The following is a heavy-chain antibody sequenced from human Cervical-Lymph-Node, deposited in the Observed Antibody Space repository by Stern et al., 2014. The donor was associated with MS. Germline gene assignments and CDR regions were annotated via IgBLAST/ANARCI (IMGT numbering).Heavy chain of an antibody. CDR2: MSFVGGNR. CDR1: GFSLSNSG. V-gene: IGHV3-30*03. J-gene: IGHJ6*02. Sequence: VPLVESGGGVVQPGRSLTLTCAASGFSLSNSGMHWVRQAPGKGLEWVAVMSFVGGNRKYGDSVKGRFSISRDIANNTLFLQMNSLRPEDTAVYYCMGVGDAMHVWGQGTTVIVSS. CDR3: MGVGDAMHV.